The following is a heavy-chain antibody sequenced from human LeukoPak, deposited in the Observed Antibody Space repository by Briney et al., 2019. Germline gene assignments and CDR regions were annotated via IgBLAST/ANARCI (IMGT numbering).Heavy chain of an antibody. CDR3: AAGLRGGATMYDIW. V-gene: IGHV1-18*01. J-gene: IGHJ4*02. D-gene: IGHD3/OR15-3a*01. CDR1: GYTFTSYG. CDR2: ISAYNGNT. Sequence: EASVKVSCKASGYTFTSYGISWVRQAPGQGLEWMGWISAYNGNTNYAQKLQGRVTMTTDTSTSTAYMELRSLRSDDTAVYYCAAGLRGGATMYDIWWGQGTLVTVSS.